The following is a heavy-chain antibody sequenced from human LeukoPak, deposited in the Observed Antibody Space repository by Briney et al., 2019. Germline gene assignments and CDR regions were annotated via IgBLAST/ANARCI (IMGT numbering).Heavy chain of an antibody. J-gene: IGHJ4*02. CDR1: GGSISSGGYS. CDR2: IYYSGST. Sequence: PSETLSLTCAVSGGSISSGGYSWSWIRQPPGKGLEWIGYIYYSGSTNYDPSLKSRVTISVDTSKNQFSLKLSSVTAADTAVYYCARLDRYSRTLDYWGQGTLVTVSS. V-gene: IGHV4-61*08. D-gene: IGHD6-13*01. CDR3: ARLDRYSRTLDY.